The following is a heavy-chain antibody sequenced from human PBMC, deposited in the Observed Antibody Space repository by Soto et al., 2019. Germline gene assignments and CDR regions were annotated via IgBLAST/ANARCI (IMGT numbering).Heavy chain of an antibody. D-gene: IGHD6-13*01. CDR3: ARHPERIAQIGWFDP. Sequence: GGALTLSRAASGFNLRKFGMEWVPQGPGKGLEWVANIKQDGSEKYYVDSVKGRFTISRDNAKNSLYLQMNSLRAEDTAVYYCARHPERIAQIGWFDPWGQGTLVTVSS. CDR2: IKQDGSEK. V-gene: IGHV3-7*01. J-gene: IGHJ5*02. CDR1: GFNLRKFG.